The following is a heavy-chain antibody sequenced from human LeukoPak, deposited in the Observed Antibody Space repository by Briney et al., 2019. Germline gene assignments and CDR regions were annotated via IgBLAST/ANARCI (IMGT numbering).Heavy chain of an antibody. V-gene: IGHV4-30-4*07. CDR2: IYYSGST. D-gene: IGHD6-19*01. J-gene: IGHJ5*02. CDR1: GGSISSGGYS. Sequence: PSETLSLTCAVSGGSISSGGYSWSWIRQPPGKGLEWIGYIYYSGSTYYNPSLKSRVTISVDTSKNQFSLKLSSVTAADTAMYYCARDRNSGWSTPFDPWGQGTLVTVSS. CDR3: ARDRNSGWSTPFDP.